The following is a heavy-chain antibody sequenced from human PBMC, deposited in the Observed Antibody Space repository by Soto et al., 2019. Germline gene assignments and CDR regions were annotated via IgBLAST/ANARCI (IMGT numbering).Heavy chain of an antibody. CDR2: ISYDGSNK. D-gene: IGHD4-4*01. J-gene: IGHJ2*01. V-gene: IGHV3-30-3*01. CDR1: GFTFSRYA. CDR3: ARPLWRDDYNWGYFDL. Sequence: QGQLVESGGGVVQPGRSLRLYCAASGFTFSRYAMHWVRQAPGKGLEWVAVISYDGSNKYYADSVKGRFTISRDSSKNTLYLQMNSLRAEDTAVYYCARPLWRDDYNWGYFDLWGRGTLVTVSS.